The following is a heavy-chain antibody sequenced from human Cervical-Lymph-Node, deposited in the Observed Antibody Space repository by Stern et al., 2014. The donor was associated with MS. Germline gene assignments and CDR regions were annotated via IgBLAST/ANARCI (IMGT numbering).Heavy chain of an antibody. J-gene: IGHJ4*02. Sequence: EVQLVESGPEVKRPGESLKISCQASGYTFTSYWIGWVRQMPGKGLEWIAIIFPGGSDIRYSPSFQGQVTISADKSSSTAYLQWNNPKASDTAIYYCARQRYFDYWGQGTLVTVSS. CDR1: GYTFTSYW. V-gene: IGHV5-51*01. CDR2: IFPGGSDI. CDR3: ARQRYFDY.